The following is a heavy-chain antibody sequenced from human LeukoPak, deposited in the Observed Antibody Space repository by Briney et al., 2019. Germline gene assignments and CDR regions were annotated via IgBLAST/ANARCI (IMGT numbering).Heavy chain of an antibody. CDR2: INPSGGTT. V-gene: IGHV1-46*01. J-gene: IGHJ4*02. CDR1: GYTFTNYY. CDR3: ARDPGSGYSFLYYFDY. D-gene: IGHD5-18*01. Sequence: GASVKVSCKASGYTFTNYYMHWVRQAPGQGLEWMGVINPSGGTTSYAQNFQGRVTMTRDTSISTAYMELSRLRSDDTAVYYCARDPGSGYSFLYYFDYWGQGTLVTVSS.